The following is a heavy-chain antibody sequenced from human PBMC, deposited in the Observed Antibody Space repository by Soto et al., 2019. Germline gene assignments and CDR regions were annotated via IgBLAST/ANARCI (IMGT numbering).Heavy chain of an antibody. D-gene: IGHD3-10*01. CDR1: GYTFGNYG. V-gene: IGHV3-49*03. J-gene: IGHJ4*02. Sequence: EVHLEDSGGGLEQPGRSLRLSCTASGYTFGNYGVSWFRQAPGKGLEWVGLIRDKANGATTQYAASVKGSFTISRDDPNFSVYLQMSSLKTEDTAVYYCTRIYGTGTYLPDYWGQGTLVTVSS. CDR3: TRIYGTGTYLPDY. CDR2: IRDKANGATT.